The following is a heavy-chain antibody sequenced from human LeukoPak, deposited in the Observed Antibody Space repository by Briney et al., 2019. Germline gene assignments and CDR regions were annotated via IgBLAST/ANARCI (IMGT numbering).Heavy chain of an antibody. CDR1: GYTFTSYY. CDR2: FDPEDGET. Sequence: ASVKVSCKASGYTFTSYYMHWVRQAPGKGLEWMGGFDPEDGETIYAQKFQGRVTMTEDTSTDTAYMELSSLRSEDTAVYYCATAASGSRPAEYFQHWGQGTLVTVSS. V-gene: IGHV1-24*01. J-gene: IGHJ1*01. D-gene: IGHD1-26*01. CDR3: ATAASGSRPAEYFQH.